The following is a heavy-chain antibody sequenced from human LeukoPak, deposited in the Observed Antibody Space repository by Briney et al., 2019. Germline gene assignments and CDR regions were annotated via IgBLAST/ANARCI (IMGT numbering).Heavy chain of an antibody. CDR2: FDPEDGET. CDR1: GYTLTELS. D-gene: IGHD3-22*01. V-gene: IGHV1-24*01. J-gene: IGHJ3*02. CDR3: ARDRPYYYDSSGNDAFDI. Sequence: ASVKVSCKVSGYTLTELSMHWVRQAPGKGLEWMGGFDPEDGETIYAQKFQGRVTMTTDTSTSTAYMELRSLRSDDTAVYYCARDRPYYYDSSGNDAFDIWGQGTMVTVSS.